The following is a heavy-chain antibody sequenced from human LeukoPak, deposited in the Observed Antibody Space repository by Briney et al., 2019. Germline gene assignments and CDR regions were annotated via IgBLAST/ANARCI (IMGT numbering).Heavy chain of an antibody. CDR2: IKRDGSEK. J-gene: IGHJ4*02. D-gene: IGHD2-21*01. V-gene: IGHV3-7*01. Sequence: GGSLRLSCAASGFTFNSYWMNWVRQAPGKGLEWVANIKRDGSEKYYVDSVKGRFTISRDSAKNSLYLQMNSLRAEDTAVYYCARSIDVDYWGQGTLVTVSS. CDR1: GFTFNSYW. CDR3: ARSIDVDY.